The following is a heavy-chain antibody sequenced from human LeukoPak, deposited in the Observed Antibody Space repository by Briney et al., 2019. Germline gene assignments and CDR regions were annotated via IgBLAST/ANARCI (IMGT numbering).Heavy chain of an antibody. CDR3: ARTNQISETAFDI. V-gene: IGHV4-59*01. CDR2: IYFSGRT. Sequence: SETLSLTCTVSGGSISSYYWSWLRQSPGKGLEWIGHIYFSGRTTYNPSLGSRLTISADTSTSQLSLKLSSVTAADTAVYYCARTNQISETAFDIWGQGTMVIVSS. CDR1: GGSISSYY. J-gene: IGHJ3*02. D-gene: IGHD1-14*01.